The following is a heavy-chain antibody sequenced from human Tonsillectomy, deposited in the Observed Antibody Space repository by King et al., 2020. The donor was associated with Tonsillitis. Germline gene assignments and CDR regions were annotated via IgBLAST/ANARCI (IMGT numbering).Heavy chain of an antibody. CDR1: GFIFKSFG. CDR2: LSYDGSNK. Sequence: VQLVESGGGVVQPGGSLRLSCEASGFIFKSFGMHWVRQAPGKGLEWVASLSYDGSNKYYAESVKGRFTISRDNSEHTLFLQMNSLRGEDTAIYYCAKEGAGPFDSGGQGTLVTVSA. J-gene: IGHJ4*02. D-gene: IGHD1-14*01. CDR3: AKEGAGPFDS. V-gene: IGHV3-30*18.